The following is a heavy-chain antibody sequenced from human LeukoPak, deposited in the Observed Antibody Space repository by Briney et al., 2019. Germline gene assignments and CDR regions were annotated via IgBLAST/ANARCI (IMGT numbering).Heavy chain of an antibody. V-gene: IGHV4-59*08. D-gene: IGHD4/OR15-4a*01. CDR1: RGSLSPDH. Sequence: SETLSLTCSVSRGSLSPDHCAWIRQPPGKGLEWIGYIFYTGTARYNPSLEGRATLTVDVSKNQVSLKLRSVTAADTATYYCARLVDGANTRVDSWGQGTLVTVSS. CDR3: ARLVDGANTRVDS. CDR2: IFYTGTA. J-gene: IGHJ4*02.